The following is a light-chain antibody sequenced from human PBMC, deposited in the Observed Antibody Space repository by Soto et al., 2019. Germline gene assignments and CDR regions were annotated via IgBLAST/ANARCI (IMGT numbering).Light chain of an antibody. CDR2: DAS. Sequence: EIVLTQSPATLSLSPGERATLSCRASQSVSSYLAWYQQKPGQAPRLLIYDASNRATGIPARFSGSGSGTDFNLTISSLHPESFAFYYCHQRSNWTPVYTFGQGTKLEIK. V-gene: IGKV3-11*01. CDR3: HQRSNWTPVYT. J-gene: IGKJ2*01. CDR1: QSVSSY.